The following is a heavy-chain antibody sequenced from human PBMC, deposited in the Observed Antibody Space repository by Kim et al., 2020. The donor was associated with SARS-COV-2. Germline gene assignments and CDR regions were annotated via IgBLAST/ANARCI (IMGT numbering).Heavy chain of an antibody. CDR2: ISSSSSYI. D-gene: IGHD3-10*01. Sequence: GGSLRLSCAASVFTFSSYSMNWVRQAPGKGLEWVSSISSSSSYIYYSDSVKGRFTISRDNAKNSLYLQMNSLRAEDTAVYYCARDLGVYGSGSCFDYWGQGTLVTVSS. J-gene: IGHJ4*02. CDR1: VFTFSSYS. V-gene: IGHV3-21*01. CDR3: ARDLGVYGSGSCFDY.